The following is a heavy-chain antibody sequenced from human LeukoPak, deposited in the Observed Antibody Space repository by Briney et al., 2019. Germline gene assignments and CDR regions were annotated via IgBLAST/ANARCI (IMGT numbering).Heavy chain of an antibody. V-gene: IGHV1-2*02. J-gene: IGHJ5*02. CDR2: INPNSGGT. CDR1: GYTLTGYY. CDR3: VSESPAAKEDWFDP. Sequence: GASVKVSCKASGYTLTGYYMHWVRRAPGQGLEWMGWINPNSGGTNYAQKFQGRVTMTRDTSISTAYMELSRLRSDDTAVYYCVSESPAAKEDWFDPWGQGTLVTVSS. D-gene: IGHD2-2*01.